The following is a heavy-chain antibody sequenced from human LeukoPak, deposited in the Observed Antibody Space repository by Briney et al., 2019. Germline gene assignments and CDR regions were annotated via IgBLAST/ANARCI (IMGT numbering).Heavy chain of an antibody. CDR1: GGSISSYY. CDR2: FYHSGIT. J-gene: IGHJ4*02. Sequence: SETLSLTCTVSGGSISSYYWSWIRQPPGKGLEWIGYFYHSGITKYNPSLKSRVTISVDTSKNQFSLKLSSVTAADTAIYYCAIQRYTSGRFDYWGQGTQVTVSS. CDR3: AIQRYTSGRFDY. D-gene: IGHD6-25*01. V-gene: IGHV4-59*08.